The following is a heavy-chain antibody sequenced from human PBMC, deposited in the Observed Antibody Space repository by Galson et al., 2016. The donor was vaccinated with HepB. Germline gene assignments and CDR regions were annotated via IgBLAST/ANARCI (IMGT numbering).Heavy chain of an antibody. CDR1: GYIFNNYG. V-gene: IGHV1-18*01. CDR3: ARSSVRKQKNFDY. D-gene: IGHD1/OR15-1a*01. CDR2: ISVDRGNI. J-gene: IGHJ4*02. Sequence: SVKVSCKASGYIFNNYGISWVRQAPGQGLEWMGWISVDRGNISYAQTLGGRITLTTNTSTNTAYMELRSLRPDDTAVYYCARSSVRKQKNFDYWGQGTLVTVSS.